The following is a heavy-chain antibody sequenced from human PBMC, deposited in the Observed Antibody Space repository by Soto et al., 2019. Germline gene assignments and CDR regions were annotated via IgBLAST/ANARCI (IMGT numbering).Heavy chain of an antibody. J-gene: IGHJ3*02. V-gene: IGHV1-69*13. CDR1: GGTFSSYA. D-gene: IGHD3-22*01. Sequence: GASVKVSCKASGGTFSSYAISWVRQAPGQGLEWMGGIIPIFGTANYAQKFQGRVTITADESTSTAYMELSSLRSEDTAVYYCARVSRTYYYDSSGLNDAFDIWGQGTMVTVSS. CDR3: ARVSRTYYYDSSGLNDAFDI. CDR2: IIPIFGTA.